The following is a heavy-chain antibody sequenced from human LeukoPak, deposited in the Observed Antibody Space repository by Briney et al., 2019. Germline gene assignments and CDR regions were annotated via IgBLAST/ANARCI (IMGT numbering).Heavy chain of an antibody. CDR3: ARGATTAFHFDY. J-gene: IGHJ4*02. D-gene: IGHD1-26*01. CDR2: IYRSGST. CDR1: GYSISSGYY. V-gene: IGHV4-38-2*01. Sequence: MASETLSLTCAVSGYSISSGYYWGWIRQPPGEGLEWIGTIYRSGSTYYNNPSLKSRVSISVDTSKNQFSLKLSSVTAADTAVYYCARGATTAFHFDYWGQGTLDTVSS.